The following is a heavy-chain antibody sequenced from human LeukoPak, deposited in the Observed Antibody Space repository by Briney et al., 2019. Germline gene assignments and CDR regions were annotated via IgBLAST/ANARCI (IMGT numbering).Heavy chain of an antibody. D-gene: IGHD2-21*02. CDR2: IYTSGST. CDR1: GGSIINYY. J-gene: IGHJ4*02. Sequence: SETLSLTCTVSGGSIINYYWSWIRQPAGKGLEWIGRIYTSGSTNYNPSLKSRVTMSVDTSKDQFSLKLRSVTVADPAVYYCARGVVVVTAVHFDYWGQGTLVTVSS. V-gene: IGHV4-4*07. CDR3: ARGVVVVTAVHFDY.